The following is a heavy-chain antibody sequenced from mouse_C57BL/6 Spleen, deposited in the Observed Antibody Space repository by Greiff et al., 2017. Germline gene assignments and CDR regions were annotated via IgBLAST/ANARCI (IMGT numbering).Heavy chain of an antibody. D-gene: IGHD2-3*01. V-gene: IGHV1-61*01. Sequence: QVQLQQPGAELVRPGSSVKLSCKASGYTFTSYWMDWVKQRPGQGLEWIGNIYPSDSETHYNQKFKDKATLTVDKSSSTAYMQLSSLTSEDSAVYYCARGALYDGYYKDYWGQGTTLTVSS. J-gene: IGHJ2*01. CDR2: IYPSDSET. CDR1: GYTFTSYW. CDR3: ARGALYDGYYKDY.